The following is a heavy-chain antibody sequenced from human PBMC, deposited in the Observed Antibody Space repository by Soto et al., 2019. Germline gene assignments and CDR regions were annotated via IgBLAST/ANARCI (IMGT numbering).Heavy chain of an antibody. D-gene: IGHD2-15*01. J-gene: IGHJ4*02. V-gene: IGHV3-30*18. CDR3: AKHGSHNSDY. CDR1: GFTFSHYA. Sequence: QVQRVESGGGVVQPGRSLRLSCAASGFTFSHYAMHWVRQAPGKGLEWVALMSYDGSNEYYADSVKGRFTISRDNSKNTLYLHMNSLRPEDTALYYCAKHGSHNSDYWGQGTLVTVSS. CDR2: MSYDGSNE.